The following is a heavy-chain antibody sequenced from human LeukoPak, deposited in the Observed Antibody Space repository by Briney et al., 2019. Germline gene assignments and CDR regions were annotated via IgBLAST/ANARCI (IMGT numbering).Heavy chain of an antibody. V-gene: IGHV3-74*01. CDR3: AKGGATVIDY. Sequence: GGSLRLSCAASGFTFSNYWMHWVRQAPGKGLVWVSRINSDGSSTTSANSVKGRFTISRGNAKNTLYLQMNSLRAEDTAVYYCAKGGATVIDYWGQGTLVTVSS. D-gene: IGHD4-17*01. J-gene: IGHJ4*02. CDR2: INSDGSST. CDR1: GFTFSNYW.